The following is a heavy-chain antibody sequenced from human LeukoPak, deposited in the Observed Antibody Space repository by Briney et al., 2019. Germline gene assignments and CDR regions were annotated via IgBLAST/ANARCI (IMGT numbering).Heavy chain of an antibody. J-gene: IGHJ6*02. V-gene: IGHV3-21*01. Sequence: GGSLRLSCGASGFTLRRYGMNGVRQAPGKGLEWFSSISIISMDIYCADSVKGRFTISSHNAKNTLYQQMNSLRAEHRAVYYCARVSAVAGTGSYYYYYGRDVWGQGTTVTVSS. CDR2: ISIISMDI. D-gene: IGHD6-19*01. CDR1: GFTLRRYG. CDR3: ARVSAVAGTGSYYYYYGRDV.